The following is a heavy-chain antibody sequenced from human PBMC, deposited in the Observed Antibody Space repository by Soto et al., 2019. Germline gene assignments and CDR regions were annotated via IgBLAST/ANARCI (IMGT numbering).Heavy chain of an antibody. D-gene: IGHD2-2*01. J-gene: IGHJ4*02. Sequence: GASLRLSYASSGFPVSTYSMSWVRQAPGKGLEWISYISASTLTIFYADSVKGRCTISRDTAQNSLYLQMISLRDEDTAVYYCARAPQRVATAATGFDSWGQGTLVTVSS. V-gene: IGHV3-48*02. CDR2: ISASTLTI. CDR1: GFPVSTYS. CDR3: ARAPQRVATAATGFDS.